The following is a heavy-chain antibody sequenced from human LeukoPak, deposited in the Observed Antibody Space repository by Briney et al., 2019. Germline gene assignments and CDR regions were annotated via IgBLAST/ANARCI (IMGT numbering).Heavy chain of an antibody. CDR3: ASQIPATATHPFDY. V-gene: IGHV3-21*01. CDR1: GFTFSSYS. CDR2: ISSSSSYI. J-gene: IGHJ4*02. Sequence: PGGSLRLSCAASGFTFSSYSMNWVRQAPGKGLEWVSSISSSSSYIYYADSVKGRFTISRDNAKNSLYLQMNSLRAEDTAVYYCASQIPATATHPFDYWGQGTLVTVSS. D-gene: IGHD2-15*01.